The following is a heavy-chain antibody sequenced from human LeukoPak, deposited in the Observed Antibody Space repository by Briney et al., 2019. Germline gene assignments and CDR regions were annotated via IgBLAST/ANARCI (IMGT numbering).Heavy chain of an antibody. Sequence: ASVKVSCKASGYTFTSYGISWVRQAPGQGLEWMGWISAYNGNTNYAQKLQGRVTMTTDTSTSTAYMELRSLRSEDTAVYYCARGFKDYGDYVGGNADYWGQGTLVTVSS. V-gene: IGHV1-18*01. CDR1: GYTFTSYG. CDR3: ARGFKDYGDYVGGNADY. CDR2: ISAYNGNT. J-gene: IGHJ4*02. D-gene: IGHD4-17*01.